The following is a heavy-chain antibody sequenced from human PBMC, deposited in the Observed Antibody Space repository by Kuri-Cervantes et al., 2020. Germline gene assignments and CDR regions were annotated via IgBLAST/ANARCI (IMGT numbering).Heavy chain of an antibody. CDR1: GFTFRSYA. CDR3: AKDLSTSWPLMYYYYGMDV. CDR2: ISGSGGST. D-gene: IGHD2-2*01. V-gene: IGHV3-23*01. Sequence: GGSLRLSCAASGFTFRSYAMSWVRQAPGKGLEWVSAISGSGGSTYYADSVKGRFTISRDNSKNTLYLQMNSLRAEDTAVYYCAKDLSTSWPLMYYYYGMDVWGQGTTVTVSS. J-gene: IGHJ6*02.